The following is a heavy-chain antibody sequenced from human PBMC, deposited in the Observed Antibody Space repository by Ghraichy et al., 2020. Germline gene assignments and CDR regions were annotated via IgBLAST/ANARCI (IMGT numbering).Heavy chain of an antibody. CDR2: IYYSGST. CDR3: ARGAGVAFDI. CDR1: GGSISSGGYY. Sequence: SETLSLTCTVSGGSISSGGYYWSWIRQHPGKGLEWIGYIYYSGSTYYNPSLKSRVTISVDTSKNQFSLKLSSVTAADTAVYYCARGAGVAFDIWGQGTMVTVSS. D-gene: IGHD3-10*01. V-gene: IGHV4-31*03. J-gene: IGHJ3*02.